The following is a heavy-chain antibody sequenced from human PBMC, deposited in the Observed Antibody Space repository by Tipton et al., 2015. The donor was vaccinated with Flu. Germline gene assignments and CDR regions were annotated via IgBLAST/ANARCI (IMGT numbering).Heavy chain of an antibody. CDR3: ARAAWQGAFDI. V-gene: IGHV3-48*03. CDR1: GFTFSSYE. Sequence: SLRLSCAASGFTFSSYEMNWVRQAPGKGLEWVSYISSSGSTIYYADSVKGRFTISRDNAKNSLYLQMNSLRAEDTAVYYCARAAWQGAFDIWGQGTMVTVSS. D-gene: IGHD5-12*01. CDR2: ISSSGSTI. J-gene: IGHJ3*02.